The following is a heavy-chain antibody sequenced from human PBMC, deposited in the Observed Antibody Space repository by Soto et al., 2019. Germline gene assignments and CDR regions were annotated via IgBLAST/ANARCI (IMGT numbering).Heavy chain of an antibody. Sequence: EVQLLESGGGLVQPGGSLRLSCAASGFTFSSYAMSWVRQAPGKGLEWVSAISGSGGSTYYADSVKGRFTISRDNSKNTLSLQMNSLRAADTAVYYCATTTPRPDYYYDGMDVWGQGTTVTVSS. CDR1: GFTFSSYA. D-gene: IGHD2-15*01. CDR3: ATTTPRPDYYYDGMDV. J-gene: IGHJ6*02. CDR2: ISGSGGST. V-gene: IGHV3-23*01.